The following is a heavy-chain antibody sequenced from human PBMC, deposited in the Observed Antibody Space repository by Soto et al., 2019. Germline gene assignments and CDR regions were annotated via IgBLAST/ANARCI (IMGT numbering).Heavy chain of an antibody. J-gene: IGHJ4*02. Sequence: GGSLRLSCATSGFTFSDYYMSWIRQAPGKGLEWASYISSSGSTIYYEDSVKSRFTISRDNAKNSLYLQLNSLRAEDTAVYYCARDARPGIVGAHYLLDYCGQGTLVTVSS. V-gene: IGHV3-11*01. CDR3: ARDARPGIVGAHYLLDY. D-gene: IGHD1-26*01. CDR1: GFTFSDYY. CDR2: ISSSGSTI.